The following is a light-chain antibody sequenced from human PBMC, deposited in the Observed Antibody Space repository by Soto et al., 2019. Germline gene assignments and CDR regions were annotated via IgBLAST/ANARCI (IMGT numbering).Light chain of an antibody. CDR3: QQYGSSPIT. CDR1: QSVSSSY. CDR2: GAS. Sequence: EIVLTQSPGTLSLSPGERATLSCRASQSVSSSYLVWYQHKSGQAPRLLIYGASSRATGIPDRISGSGSGTGVTLTISRLEPEDFAVYYCQQYGSSPITFGQGTRLEIK. V-gene: IGKV3-20*01. J-gene: IGKJ5*01.